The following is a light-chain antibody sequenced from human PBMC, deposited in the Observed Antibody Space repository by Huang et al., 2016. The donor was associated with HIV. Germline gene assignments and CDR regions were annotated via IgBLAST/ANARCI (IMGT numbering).Light chain of an antibody. J-gene: IGKJ2*01. Sequence: IVLTQSPGTLSLSPRERATLSCRASQSVSSNCLAWYQQKPGQAPRLLLYGASSRATGIPERFSGSGSGTDFTLTINRLEPEDFAVYFCQQYGDSPQTFGQGTRLEIK. CDR1: QSVSSNC. CDR3: QQYGDSPQT. V-gene: IGKV3-20*01. CDR2: GAS.